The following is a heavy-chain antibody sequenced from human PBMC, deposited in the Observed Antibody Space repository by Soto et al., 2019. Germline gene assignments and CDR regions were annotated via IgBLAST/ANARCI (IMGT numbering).Heavy chain of an antibody. Sequence: QVQLVQSGAELKKPGSSVKVSCKASGGSFSSFGISWVRQAPGHGLEWMGGIISVFGRPNYAQRFRGRLTITADESTNTVYLELIDLRSEDTAVYYCAREGSGYNLWGQGTQVTVSS. V-gene: IGHV1-69*01. J-gene: IGHJ1*01. CDR3: AREGSGYNL. CDR1: GGSFSSFG. D-gene: IGHD5-12*01. CDR2: IISVFGRP.